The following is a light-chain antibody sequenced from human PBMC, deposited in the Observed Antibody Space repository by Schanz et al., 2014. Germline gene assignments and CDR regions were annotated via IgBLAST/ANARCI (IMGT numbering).Light chain of an antibody. CDR1: SSDVGGYNY. CDR2: DVS. CDR3: SSYAGSYNGVL. J-gene: IGLJ3*02. Sequence: QSALTQPASVSGSPGQSITISCTGTSSDVGGYNYVSWYQQHPGKAPKLMIYDVSNRPSGVSYRFSGSKSGNTASLTISGLQADDEAVYYCSSYAGSYNGVLFGGGTKLTVL. V-gene: IGLV2-14*01.